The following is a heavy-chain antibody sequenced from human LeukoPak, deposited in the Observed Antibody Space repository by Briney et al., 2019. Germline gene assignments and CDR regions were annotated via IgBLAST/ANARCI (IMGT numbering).Heavy chain of an antibody. V-gene: IGHV4-34*01. D-gene: IGHD3-10*01. CDR3: ARLRGRYYYGSGSSLGP. J-gene: IGHJ5*02. CDR2: INHSGST. CDR1: GGSFSGYY. Sequence: NPSETLSLTXAVYGGSFSGYYWSWIRQTPGKGLEWIGEINHSGSTNYNLSLKSRVTISVDTSKNQFSLKLSSVTAADTAVYYCARLRGRYYYGSGSSLGPWGQGTLVTVSS.